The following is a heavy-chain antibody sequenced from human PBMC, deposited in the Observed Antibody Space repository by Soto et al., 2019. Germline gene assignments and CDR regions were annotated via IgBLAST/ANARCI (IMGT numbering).Heavy chain of an antibody. CDR1: GYTFGSYG. CDR2: ISEYDGDT. V-gene: IGHV1-18*01. D-gene: IGHD6-6*01. Sequence: QVQLVQSGAEVKKPGAAVKVSCKASGYTFGSYGINWVRQAPGQGLEWMGWISEYDGDTKYEQKFQGRVTMTTDTSTGTAYMDLRSLRSDDTAVYYCARGTSSSSFFGSLDIWGQGTMVTVSS. J-gene: IGHJ3*02. CDR3: ARGTSSSSFFGSLDI.